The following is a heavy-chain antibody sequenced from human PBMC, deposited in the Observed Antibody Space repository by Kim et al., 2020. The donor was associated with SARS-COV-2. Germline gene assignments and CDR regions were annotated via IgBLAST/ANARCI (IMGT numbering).Heavy chain of an antibody. J-gene: IGHJ4*02. D-gene: IGHD1-26*01. V-gene: IGHV3-7*03. CDR3: ARARGVGASGFDN. Sequence: HVYAVKGRFTIHRDNAKKSLYLQMNTLRGQDTAVYYCARARGVGASGFDNWGQGALVTVSS.